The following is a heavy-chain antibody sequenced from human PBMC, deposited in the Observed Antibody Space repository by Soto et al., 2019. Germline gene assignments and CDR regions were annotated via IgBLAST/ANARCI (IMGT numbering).Heavy chain of an antibody. V-gene: IGHV5-51*01. Sequence: PGESLKISCKTSGYSFTSHWIAWVRQMPGKGLEWMGIIYPSDSDIRYRPSFQGQVTISVDKSISTAYLQWSSLKASDTATYYCARQDYSNYRGGMDVWGQGTKGTVS. D-gene: IGHD2-2*01. CDR2: IYPSDSDI. CDR3: ARQDYSNYRGGMDV. CDR1: GYSFTSHW. J-gene: IGHJ6*02.